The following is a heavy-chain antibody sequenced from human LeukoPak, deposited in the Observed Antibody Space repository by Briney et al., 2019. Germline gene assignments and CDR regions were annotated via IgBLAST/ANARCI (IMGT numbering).Heavy chain of an antibody. V-gene: IGHV3-7*01. J-gene: IGHJ5*02. CDR3: ARAAGRT. CDR1: GFTLSSYW. Sequence: GGSLRLSCAASGFTLSSYWMSWVRQTPGKGLEWVANMKQDGSEKYYVDSVKGRLTVSRDNAKNSLYLQMNSLRVEDTAVYYCARAAGRTWGQGTLVTVSS. CDR2: MKQDGSEK.